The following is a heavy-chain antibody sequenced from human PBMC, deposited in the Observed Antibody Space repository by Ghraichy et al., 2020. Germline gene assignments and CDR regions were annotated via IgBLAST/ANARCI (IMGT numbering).Heavy chain of an antibody. CDR3: AILASSGVDV. CDR2: IYHGGPA. Sequence: SETLSLTCAVSGGSITSGPYSWTWIRQPPGKGLEWIGYIYHGGPAYYTPSLASRFTISVDTFKNQFSLQLTSVTAADSAVYHCAILASSGVDVWGPGIPVTVSS. CDR1: GGSITSGPYS. D-gene: IGHD2-8*01. V-gene: IGHV4-30-2*01. J-gene: IGHJ6*02.